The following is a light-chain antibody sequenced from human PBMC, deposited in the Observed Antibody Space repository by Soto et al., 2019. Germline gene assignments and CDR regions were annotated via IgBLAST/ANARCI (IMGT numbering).Light chain of an antibody. J-gene: IGLJ2*01. Sequence: QPVLTQSSSASASLGSSVKLTCTLSSGHSSYIIAWHQQQPGKAPRYLMKLEGSGSYNKGSGVPDRFLGSSSGADRYLTISNLQFEDEADYYCETWDSNTRVFGGGTQLTVL. CDR1: SGHSSYI. V-gene: IGLV4-60*02. CDR2: LEGSGSY. CDR3: ETWDSNTRV.